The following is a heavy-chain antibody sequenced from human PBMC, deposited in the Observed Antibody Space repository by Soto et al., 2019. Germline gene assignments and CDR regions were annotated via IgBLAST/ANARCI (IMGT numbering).Heavy chain of an antibody. J-gene: IGHJ6*02. D-gene: IGHD2-21*01. CDR3: ASYRAAIYYYYYYGMDV. V-gene: IGHV1-3*01. CDR1: GYTFTSYA. CDR2: INAGNGNT. Sequence: ASVKVSCKASGYTFTSYAMHWVRQAPGQRLEWMGWINAGNGNTKYSQKFQGRVTITRDTSASTAYMELSSLRSEDTAVYYCASYRAAIYYYYYYGMDVWGQGTTVTVSS.